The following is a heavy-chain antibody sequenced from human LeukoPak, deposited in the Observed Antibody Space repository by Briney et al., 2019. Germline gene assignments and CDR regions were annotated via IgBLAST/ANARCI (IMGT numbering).Heavy chain of an antibody. V-gene: IGHV1-46*03. CDR3: ARDDGGDYGDYGVFDI. CDR2: INPSGGST. J-gene: IGHJ3*02. Sequence: ASVKVSCKAPGYTFTSYYMHWVRQAPGQGLEWMGIINPSGGSTSYAQKFQGRVTMTRDTSTSTVYMELSSLRSEDTAVYYCARDDGGDYGDYGVFDIWGQGTMFTVSS. D-gene: IGHD4-17*01. CDR1: GYTFTSYY.